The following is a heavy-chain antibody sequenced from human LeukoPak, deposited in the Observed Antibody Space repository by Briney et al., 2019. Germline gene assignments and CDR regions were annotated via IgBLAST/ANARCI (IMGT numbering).Heavy chain of an antibody. V-gene: IGHV1-8*01. J-gene: IGHJ5*02. CDR2: VNPNSGDT. CDR1: GYIFSRHG. CDR3: SRGPRFDP. Sequence: ASLKVSCKASGYIFSRHGITWMRQATGQGLEWMGWVNPNSGDTDYAQKFQGRLTMTRNTSISTAYMELSGLRLEDTAVYYCSRGPRFDPWGQGTQVTVSS.